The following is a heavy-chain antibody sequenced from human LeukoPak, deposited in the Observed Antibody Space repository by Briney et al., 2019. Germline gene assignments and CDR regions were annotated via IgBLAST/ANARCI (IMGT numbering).Heavy chain of an antibody. J-gene: IGHJ6*03. CDR1: GFTFSTYG. CDR3: ASGSGSYRTPYYYMDV. D-gene: IGHD3-10*01. CDR2: ISGSGGSS. V-gene: IGHV3-23*01. Sequence: GGSLRLSCAASGFTFSTYGMSWVRQAPGKGLEWVSLISGSGGSSNYADSVKGRFTISRDNSKNTLYLQMNSLRAEDTAVYYCASGSGSYRTPYYYMDVWGTGTTVTVSS.